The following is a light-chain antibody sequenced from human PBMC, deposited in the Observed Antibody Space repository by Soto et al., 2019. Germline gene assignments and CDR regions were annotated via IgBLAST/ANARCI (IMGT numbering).Light chain of an antibody. CDR3: QQYGSSSLT. CDR2: GAS. J-gene: IGKJ1*01. V-gene: IGKV3-20*01. CDR1: QSVSSN. Sequence: EIVLTQSPATLSLSPGEGATLSWRASQSVSSNLAWYQQKPGQAPRLLIYGASTRATGIPDRFSGSGSGTDFTLTISRLEPEEFAVYYCQQYGSSSLTFGQGTKVEIK.